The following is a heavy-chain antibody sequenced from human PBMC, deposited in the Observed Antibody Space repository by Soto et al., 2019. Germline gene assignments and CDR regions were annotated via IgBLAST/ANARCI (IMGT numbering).Heavy chain of an antibody. CDR2: VSAYNGNT. D-gene: IGHD4-17*01. J-gene: IGHJ3*02. V-gene: IGHV1-18*01. CDR3: VRSDYGDHYDAFDI. CDR1: GYTFTSYG. Sequence: QVQLVQSGAEVKKPGASVKVSCKASGYTFTSYGISWVRQAPRQGLEWMGWVSAYNGNTNYVQKLQGRVTMTTDTSTGTAYMELRSLRSDDTAVYYCVRSDYGDHYDAFDIWGQGTMVTVSS.